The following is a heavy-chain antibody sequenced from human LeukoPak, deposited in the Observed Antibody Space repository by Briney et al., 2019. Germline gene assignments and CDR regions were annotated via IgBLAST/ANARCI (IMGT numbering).Heavy chain of an antibody. J-gene: IGHJ4*02. CDR1: GGSISGNY. CDR3: ARIITGTVALDY. CDR2: IFYGGGT. Sequence: SETLSLTCTVSGGSISGNYWSWLRQPIGKGLEWIGYIFYGGGTIYNPSLKSLVTISVDTSKGQFSLQLSSVTAADTAVYYCARIITGTVALDYWGQGTLVTVSS. V-gene: IGHV4-59*08. D-gene: IGHD1-14*01.